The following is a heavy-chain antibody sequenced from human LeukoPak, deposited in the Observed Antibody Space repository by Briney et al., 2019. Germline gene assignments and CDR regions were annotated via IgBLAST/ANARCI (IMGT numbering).Heavy chain of an antibody. D-gene: IGHD2-2*02. Sequence: SETLSLTCAVYGGSFSGYYWSWIRQPPGKGLEWIGEINHSGSTNYNPSLKSRVTISVDTSKNQFSLKLSSVTAADTAVYYCARGGNQLLYSWRKWFDPWGQGTLVTVSS. CDR1: GGSFSGYY. CDR3: ARGGNQLLYSWRKWFDP. CDR2: INHSGST. V-gene: IGHV4-34*01. J-gene: IGHJ5*02.